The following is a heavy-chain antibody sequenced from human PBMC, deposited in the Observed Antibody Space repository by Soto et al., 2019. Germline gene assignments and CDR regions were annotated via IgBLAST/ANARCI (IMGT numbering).Heavy chain of an antibody. CDR2: IYYSGST. CDR1: GGSISTSTYY. CDR3: ARQRGIYCDSHFDY. Sequence: QLQLQESGPGLVKPSETLSLTCTVSGGSISTSTYYWGWIRQPPGRGLEWIGSIYYSGSTYYNPSLKSPVTIPVDTSKTQFSLKLSSVTAADTAVYYCARQRGIYCDSHFDYWRQGTLVTVSS. J-gene: IGHJ4*02. V-gene: IGHV4-39*01. D-gene: IGHD4-17*01.